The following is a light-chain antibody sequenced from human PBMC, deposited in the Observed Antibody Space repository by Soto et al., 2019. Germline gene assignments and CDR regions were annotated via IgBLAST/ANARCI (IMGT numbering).Light chain of an antibody. CDR1: EGIRND. CDR2: KAS. Sequence: IQMTQSPSSLSASVGDRVTISCRASEGIRNDLGWYQQKPGKAPKLLIYKASTLKSGVPSRFSGSGSGTEFTLTISSLQPDDFATYYCQHYNSYSEAFGQGTKVDIK. CDR3: QHYNSYSEA. J-gene: IGKJ1*01. V-gene: IGKV1-5*03.